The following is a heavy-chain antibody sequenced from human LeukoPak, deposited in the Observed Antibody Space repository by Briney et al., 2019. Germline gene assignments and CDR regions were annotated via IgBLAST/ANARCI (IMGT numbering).Heavy chain of an antibody. Sequence: GGSLRLSCAASGFTFSSYSMNWVRQAPGKGLEWVSSISSSSSYIYYADSVKGRFTISRDNAKNSLYLQMNSLRAEDTAVYYCARQGSSGWSQDYWGQGTLVTVSS. V-gene: IGHV3-21*01. D-gene: IGHD6-19*01. CDR3: ARQGSSGWSQDY. J-gene: IGHJ4*02. CDR2: ISSSSSYI. CDR1: GFTFSSYS.